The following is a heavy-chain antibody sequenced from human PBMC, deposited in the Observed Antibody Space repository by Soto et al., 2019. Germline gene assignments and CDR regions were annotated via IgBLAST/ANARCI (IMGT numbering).Heavy chain of an antibody. J-gene: IGHJ6*02. D-gene: IGHD2-15*01. V-gene: IGHV1-69*12. Sequence: QVQLVQSGAEVKKPGSSVKVSCKASGGTFSSYAISWVRQAPGQGLEWMGGIIPIFGTANYAQKFQGRVTITADESTSTAYMELSSLRSEDTAVYYCARVWKGYCSGGSCYPYYGMDVWGQGTTVTVSS. CDR1: GGTFSSYA. CDR2: IIPIFGTA. CDR3: ARVWKGYCSGGSCYPYYGMDV.